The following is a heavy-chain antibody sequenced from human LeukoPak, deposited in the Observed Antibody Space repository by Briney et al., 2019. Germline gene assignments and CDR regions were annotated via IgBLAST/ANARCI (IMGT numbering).Heavy chain of an antibody. V-gene: IGHV4-59*12. CDR3: ARDEGYDSTPSDAFDI. CDR2: IYYSGST. CDR1: GGSISSYY. D-gene: IGHD3-22*01. J-gene: IGHJ3*02. Sequence: SETLSLTCTVSGGSISSYYWSWIRQPPGKGLEWIGYIYYSGSTNYNPSLKSRVTISVDTSKNQFSLKLSSVTAADTAVYYCARDEGYDSTPSDAFDIWGQGTMVTVSS.